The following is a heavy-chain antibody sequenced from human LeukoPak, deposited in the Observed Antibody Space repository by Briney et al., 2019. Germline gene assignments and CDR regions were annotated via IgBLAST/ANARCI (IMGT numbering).Heavy chain of an antibody. D-gene: IGHD3-16*02. CDR1: GGSFSGYY. Sequence: SETLSLTCAVYGGSFSGYYWSWIRQPPGKGLEWIGEMNHSGSINYNPSLKSRVTISVDTSKNQFSLKLSSVTAADTAVYYCARGTRYGYRYWGQGTLVTVSS. V-gene: IGHV4-34*01. J-gene: IGHJ4*02. CDR3: ARGTRYGYRY. CDR2: MNHSGSI.